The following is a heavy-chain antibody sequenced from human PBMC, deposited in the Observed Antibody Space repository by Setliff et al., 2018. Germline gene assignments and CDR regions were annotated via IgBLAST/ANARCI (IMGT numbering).Heavy chain of an antibody. CDR2: NSV. Sequence: ASVKVPCKPSGYSFTNYGINWVRQAPGQGLEWMGWNSVYAREFQGRVTMTIDTSATTVYMELQSLRSDDTAVYYCVRSSAPQVVLAADFDFWGQGTPVTSPQ. J-gene: IGHJ4*02. CDR3: VRSSAPQVVLAADFDF. CDR1: GYSFTNYG. V-gene: IGHV1-18*01. D-gene: IGHD6-19*01.